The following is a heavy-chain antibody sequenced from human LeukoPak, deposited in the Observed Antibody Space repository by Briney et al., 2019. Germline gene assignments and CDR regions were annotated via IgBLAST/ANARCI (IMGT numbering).Heavy chain of an antibody. CDR1: GFTLSSYR. CDR3: AKDGRRPYDFWSGNHPTFDY. V-gene: IGHV3-7*01. D-gene: IGHD3-3*01. J-gene: IGHJ4*02. CDR2: IKQEGSEK. Sequence: GGSLRLSCATSGFTLSSYRMSWARQAPGEGLEWVANIKQEGSEKYYVDSVKGRFTISRDNSKNTLYLQMNSLRAEDTAVYYCAKDGRRPYDFWSGNHPTFDYWGQGTLVTVSS.